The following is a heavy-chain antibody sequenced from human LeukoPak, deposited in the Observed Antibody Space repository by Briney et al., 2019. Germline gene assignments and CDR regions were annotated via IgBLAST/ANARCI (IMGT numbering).Heavy chain of an antibody. CDR1: GGSISSYY. D-gene: IGHD3-16*01. V-gene: IGHV4-59*08. Sequence: SETLSLTCTISGGSISSYYWSWIRQPPGKGLEHIGYIDYSGSTDYNPSLKSRVTMSVDMSKNQFSLKLSAVTAADTAVYYCARLPMLWGQGTLVTVSS. J-gene: IGHJ4*02. CDR2: IDYSGST. CDR3: ARLPML.